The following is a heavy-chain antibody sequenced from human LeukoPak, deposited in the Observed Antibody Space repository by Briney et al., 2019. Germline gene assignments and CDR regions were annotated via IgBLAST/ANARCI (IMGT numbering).Heavy chain of an antibody. CDR1: GFTFSDFW. CDR2: IKQDGSEK. J-gene: IGHJ4*02. D-gene: IGHD3-10*01. V-gene: IGHV3-7*04. Sequence: PGGSLRLSCAASGFTFSDFWMSWVRQAPGKGLEWVANIKQDGSEKNYVDSVKGRFTISRDNAKNSLYLQMNSLRAEDTAVYYCARFSVSRLRAFDYWGQGSLVTVSS. CDR3: ARFSVSRLRAFDY.